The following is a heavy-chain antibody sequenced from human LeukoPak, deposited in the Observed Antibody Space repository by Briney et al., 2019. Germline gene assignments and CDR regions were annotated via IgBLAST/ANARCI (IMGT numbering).Heavy chain of an antibody. Sequence: GESLKISCKGSGYSFIDYWIGWVRQMPGKGLEWMGIIYPGDSDTRYSPSFQGQVTISADKSISAAHLQWSSLKASDTAMYYCARRGYCRGGSCHLDCWGQGTLVTVSS. J-gene: IGHJ4*02. CDR1: GYSFIDYW. CDR2: IYPGDSDT. CDR3: ARRGYCRGGSCHLDC. D-gene: IGHD2-15*01. V-gene: IGHV5-51*01.